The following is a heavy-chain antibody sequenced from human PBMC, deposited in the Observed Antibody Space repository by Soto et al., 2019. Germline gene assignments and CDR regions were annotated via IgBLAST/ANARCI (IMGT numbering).Heavy chain of an antibody. D-gene: IGHD3-10*01. J-gene: IGHJ4*02. CDR3: ARGRSRIGSGSYYPL. CDR1: GASFSGYY. V-gene: IGHV4-34*01. Sequence: ETLSLTCAVYGASFSGYYWSGIRQPPGKGLEWIGEINHSGSTNYNPSLKSRVTISVDTSKNQFSLKLSSVTAADTAVYYCARGRSRIGSGSYYPLWGQGTLVTVYS. CDR2: INHSGST.